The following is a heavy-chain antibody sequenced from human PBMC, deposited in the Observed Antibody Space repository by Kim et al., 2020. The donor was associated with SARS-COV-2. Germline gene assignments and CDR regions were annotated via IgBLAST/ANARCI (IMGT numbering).Heavy chain of an antibody. D-gene: IGHD3-22*01. CDR2: ISYDGSNK. CDR1: GFTFSSYG. V-gene: IGHV3-33*05. J-gene: IGHJ4*02. CDR3: ARDSIRYITMIVVVTSPFDY. Sequence: GGSLRLSCAASGFTFSSYGMHWVRQAPGKGLEWVAVISYDGSNKYYADSVKGRFTISRDNSKNTLYLQMNSLRAEDTAVYYCARDSIRYITMIVVVTSPFDYWGQGTLVTVSS.